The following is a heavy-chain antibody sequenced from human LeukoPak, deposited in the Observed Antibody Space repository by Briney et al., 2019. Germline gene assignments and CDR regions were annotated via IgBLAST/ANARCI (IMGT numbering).Heavy chain of an antibody. CDR2: IRNKADNHAT. D-gene: IGHD4-23*01. J-gene: IGHJ4*02. CDR3: SRGGPYGGTSAFDY. Sequence: RGSRRLSCAAAGFSFSDHYMGWVRPPARKGLGWAGRIRNKADNHATEYAASVKGRCTITSDGSRYCLYLQMNSLKTEDKAVYYYSRGGPYGGTSAFDYWGQGTLVTVSS. CDR1: GFSFSDHY. V-gene: IGHV3-72*01.